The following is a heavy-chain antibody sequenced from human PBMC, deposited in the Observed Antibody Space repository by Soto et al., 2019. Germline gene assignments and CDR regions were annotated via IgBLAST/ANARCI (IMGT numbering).Heavy chain of an antibody. V-gene: IGHV4-39*01. CDR1: GGCMSRSTYA. J-gene: IGHJ5*02. D-gene: IGHD5-12*01. Sequence: EPLSLTCTVAGGCMSRSTYAWAWIRQPPGKGLEWIGSMYYGGSIYYNPSLKSRVTISADTSKNQFYLKLNYVTAADTAVYYFATKGRSVDRTGSYANWLDPWGQGTLVTV. CDR3: ATKGRSVDRTGSYANWLDP. CDR2: MYYGGSI.